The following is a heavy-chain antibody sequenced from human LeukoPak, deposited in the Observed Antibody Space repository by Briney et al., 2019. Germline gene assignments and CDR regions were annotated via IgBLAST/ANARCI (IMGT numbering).Heavy chain of an antibody. J-gene: IGHJ6*02. D-gene: IGHD3-10*01. CDR3: ARVVYGSDGDYYVGPYYYFGMDV. V-gene: IGHV3-66*02. CDR1: GFTVSSNY. CDR2: IYSGGST. Sequence: PGGSLRLSCAASGFTVSSNYMSWVRQAPGKGLEWVSVIYSGGSTYYADSVKGRFTISRDNSKNTLYLQVNSLRSEDTAVYFCARVVYGSDGDYYVGPYYYFGMDVWGQGTTVTVS.